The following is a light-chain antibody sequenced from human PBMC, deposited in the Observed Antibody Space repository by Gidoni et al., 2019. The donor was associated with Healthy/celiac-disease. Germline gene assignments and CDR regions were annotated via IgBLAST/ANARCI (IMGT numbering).Light chain of an antibody. CDR2: GAS. CDR3: QQYGSSPPGVT. V-gene: IGKV3-20*01. CDR1: QSVSSSY. Sequence: EIVLTQSPGTLSLSPGERATLSCRASQSVSSSYLAWYQQKPGQAPRLRIYGASSRATGIPDRFSGSGSGTDFTLTISRLEPEDFAVYYCQQYGSSPPGVTFXQXTRLEIK. J-gene: IGKJ5*01.